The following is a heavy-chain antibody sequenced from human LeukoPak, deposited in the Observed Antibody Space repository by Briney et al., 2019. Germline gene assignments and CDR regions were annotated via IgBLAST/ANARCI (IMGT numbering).Heavy chain of an antibody. CDR1: GGSISSSNYY. D-gene: IGHD3-10*01. V-gene: IGHV4-61*02. J-gene: IGHJ3*02. CDR2: IYTSEST. Sequence: SETLSLTCSVSGGSISSSNYYWSWIRQPAGKGLEWIGRIYTSESTNYNPSLKSRVTISVDRSKNQFSLKLNSVTAADTAVYYCARRMAYYYGSEAFDIWGQGTMVTVSS. CDR3: ARRMAYYYGSEAFDI.